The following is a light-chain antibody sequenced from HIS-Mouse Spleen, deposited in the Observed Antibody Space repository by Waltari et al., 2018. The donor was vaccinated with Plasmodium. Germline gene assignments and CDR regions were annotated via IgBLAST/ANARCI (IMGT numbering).Light chain of an antibody. Sequence: SYELTQPPSVSVSPGQTARITCPGDALPQTYAYLYQQKSGQAPVLVIFEDSKRPSVIPERFSGTRAGTMASLTIRGAQEEDGPEYNCYSKDSSGNHREFGGGTKRTV. J-gene: IGLJ3*02. CDR2: EDS. CDR3: YSKDSSGNHRE. V-gene: IGLV3-10*01. CDR1: ALPQTY.